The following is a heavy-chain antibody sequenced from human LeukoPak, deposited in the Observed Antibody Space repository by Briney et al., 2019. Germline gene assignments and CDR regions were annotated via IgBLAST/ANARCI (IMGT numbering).Heavy chain of an antibody. D-gene: IGHD3-10*02. Sequence: SETRSLTCTVSGGSISSYYWGWIRQPPGKGLEWIGEISRSGSTNYNPSLKSRVTISGATSKHQFSLKLTSVPATHTAVSYCARGRAGTYYFRYWGQGTLVTASS. CDR2: ISRSGST. CDR1: GGSISSYY. J-gene: IGHJ4*02. CDR3: ARGRAGTYYFRY. V-gene: IGHV4-34*01.